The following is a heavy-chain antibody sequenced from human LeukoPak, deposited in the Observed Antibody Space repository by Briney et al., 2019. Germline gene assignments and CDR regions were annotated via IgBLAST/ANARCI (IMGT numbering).Heavy chain of an antibody. V-gene: IGHV4-59*12. CDR3: ARGIAAASERALDI. D-gene: IGHD6-13*01. CDR2: IYYSGST. CDR1: GGSISSYY. J-gene: IGHJ3*02. Sequence: MPSETLSLTCTVSGGSISSYYWSWIRQPPGKGLEWIGYIYYSGSTNYNPSLKSRVTISVDTSKNQFSLRLTSVTAADTAVYYCARGIAAASERALDIWGQGTTVTVSS.